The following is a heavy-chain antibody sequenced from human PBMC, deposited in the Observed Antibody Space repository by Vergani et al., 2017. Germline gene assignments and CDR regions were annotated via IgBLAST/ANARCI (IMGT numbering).Heavy chain of an antibody. Sequence: HVKLQESGPGLVKPSETLSLTCTVSGASVNSYYWSWIRQPPGKGLEWIGYIYYSGSTYYNPSLKSRVTISVDTSKNQFSLKLSSVTAADTAVYYCARESTRARRGYFDLWGRGTLVTVSS. CDR2: IYYSGST. D-gene: IGHD6-6*01. CDR1: GASVNSYY. CDR3: ARESTRARRGYFDL. J-gene: IGHJ2*01. V-gene: IGHV4-30-4*08.